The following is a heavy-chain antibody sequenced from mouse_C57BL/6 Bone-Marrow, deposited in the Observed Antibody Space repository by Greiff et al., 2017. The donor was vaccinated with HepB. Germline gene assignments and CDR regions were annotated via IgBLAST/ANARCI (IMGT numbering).Heavy chain of an antibody. CDR3: ARLTTEGVDY. CDR1: GFTFTDYY. D-gene: IGHD1-1*01. J-gene: IGHJ2*01. V-gene: IGHV7-3*01. CDR2: IRNKANGYTT. Sequence: EVKLVESGGGLVQPGGSLSLSCAASGFTFTDYYMSWVRQPPGKALEWLGFIRNKANGYTTEYSASVKGRFTISRDNSQSILYLQMNALRAEDSATYYCARLTTEGVDYWGQGTTLTVSS.